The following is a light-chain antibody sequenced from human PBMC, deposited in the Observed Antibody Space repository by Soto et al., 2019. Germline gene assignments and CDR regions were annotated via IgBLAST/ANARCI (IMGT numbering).Light chain of an antibody. CDR1: SSDVGGYNF. V-gene: IGLV2-11*01. CDR2: DVT. CDR3: CSYVGSYTSYV. Sequence: QSALTQPRSVSGSPGQSVTISCTGTSSDVGGYNFVSWYQQHPGKAPKFMIYDVTKRPSGVPDRFSGSKSDNTASLTISGLLAEDEADYYCCSYVGSYTSYVFGTGTKLTVL. J-gene: IGLJ1*01.